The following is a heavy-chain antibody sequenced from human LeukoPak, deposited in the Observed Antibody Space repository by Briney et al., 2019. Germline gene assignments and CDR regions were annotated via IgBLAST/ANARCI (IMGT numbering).Heavy chain of an antibody. V-gene: IGHV1-69*11. CDR2: IIPILGTA. D-gene: IGHD6-13*01. CDR1: GYTFTGYY. Sequence: SVKVSCKASGYTFTGYYMHWVRQAPGQGLEWMGRIIPILGTANYAQKFQGRVTITADESTSTAYMELSSLRSEDTAVYYCAREGSAGTWYFDLWGRGTLVTVSS. CDR3: AREGSAGTWYFDL. J-gene: IGHJ2*01.